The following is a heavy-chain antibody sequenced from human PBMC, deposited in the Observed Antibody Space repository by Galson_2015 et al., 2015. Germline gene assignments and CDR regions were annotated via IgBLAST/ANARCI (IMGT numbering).Heavy chain of an antibody. D-gene: IGHD6-13*01. Sequence: SLRLSCAASGFTFSNYWMSWVRQAPGKGLEWISYISPSSRTIYYADSVKGRFTISRDNAKNSLYLQLSGLRDEDTAVYYCVRRGYSSRGFDYWGQGTLVTVSS. CDR1: GFTFSNYW. CDR2: ISPSSRTI. CDR3: VRRGYSSRGFDY. V-gene: IGHV3-48*02. J-gene: IGHJ4*02.